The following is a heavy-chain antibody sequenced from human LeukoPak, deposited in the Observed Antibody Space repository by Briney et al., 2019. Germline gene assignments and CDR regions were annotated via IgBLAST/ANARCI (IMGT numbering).Heavy chain of an antibody. D-gene: IGHD1-14*01. Sequence: ASVKVSCKASGGTFSSYAISWVRQAPGKGLEWMGGFDPEDGETIYAQKFQGRVTMTKDTSTDTAYMELTSLRSEDTAVYYCAISPGYDYWGQGTLVTVSS. CDR2: FDPEDGET. CDR3: AISPGYDY. V-gene: IGHV1-24*01. J-gene: IGHJ4*02. CDR1: GGTFSSYA.